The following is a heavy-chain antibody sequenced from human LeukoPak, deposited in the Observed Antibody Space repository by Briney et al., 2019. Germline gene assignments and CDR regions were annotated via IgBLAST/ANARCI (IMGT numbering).Heavy chain of an antibody. V-gene: IGHV3-7*01. D-gene: IGHD3/OR15-3a*01. CDR3: ARNEDWSRDI. CDR2: INKDGSDK. CDR1: GFTFSDFW. J-gene: IGHJ4*02. Sequence: SGGSLRLSCAASGFTFSDFWVEWFRQAPGKGLEWVANINKDGSDKYYMDSVTGRFSISRDNAKNSLSLQMNSLRVDDTAVYYCARNEDWSRDIWGQGILVTVSS.